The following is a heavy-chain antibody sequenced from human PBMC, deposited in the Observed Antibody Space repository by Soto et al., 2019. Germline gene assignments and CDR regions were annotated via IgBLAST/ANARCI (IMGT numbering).Heavy chain of an antibody. D-gene: IGHD1-26*01. V-gene: IGHV3-30-3*01. CDR1: GFTFSSYA. CDR3: ARERFGVVGATADY. Sequence: GGSLRLSCAASGFTFSSYAMHWVRQAPGKGLEWVAVISYDGSNKYYADSVKGRFTISRDNSKNTLYLQMNSLRAEDTAVYYCARERFGVVGATADYWGQGTLVTVSS. J-gene: IGHJ4*02. CDR2: ISYDGSNK.